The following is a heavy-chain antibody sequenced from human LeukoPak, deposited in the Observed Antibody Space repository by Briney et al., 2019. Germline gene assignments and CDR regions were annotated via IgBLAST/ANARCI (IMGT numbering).Heavy chain of an antibody. CDR2: INPNSGGT. Sequence: ASVKVSCKASGGTFSSYAISWVRPAPGQGLEWMGWINPNSGGTNYAQKFQGWVTMTRDTSISTAYMELSWLRSDDTAVYYCARGSGASGIYGMDVWGQGTTVTVSS. J-gene: IGHJ6*02. CDR1: GGTFSSYA. D-gene: IGHD3-10*01. V-gene: IGHV1-2*04. CDR3: ARGSGASGIYGMDV.